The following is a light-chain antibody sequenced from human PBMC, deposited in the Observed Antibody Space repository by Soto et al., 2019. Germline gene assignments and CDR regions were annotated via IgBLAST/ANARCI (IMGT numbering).Light chain of an antibody. J-gene: IGKJ4*01. CDR2: GAS. CDR1: QSVNSNY. Sequence: EIVLTQSPGTLSLSSGERATLSCRASQSVNSNYLTWYQQKPGLTPRLLIYGASSRATGIPDRFSGSGSGTDFTLTISSLQPEDFATYYCQQSYNTPPTFGGGTKVDIK. V-gene: IGKV3-20*01. CDR3: QQSYNTPPT.